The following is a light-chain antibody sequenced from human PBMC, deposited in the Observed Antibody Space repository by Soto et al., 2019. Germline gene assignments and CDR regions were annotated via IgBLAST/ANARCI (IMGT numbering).Light chain of an antibody. V-gene: IGKV1-39*01. CDR3: QRTYNAPFT. J-gene: IGKJ3*01. CDR2: AAS. Sequence: DIQMTQSPSSLSASVGDRVTITCRASQSIRSDLNWYQQKPGKAPNLLIYAASSLQSGVPSRFSGSGSGTDFTLTISSLQPEDFATYYCQRTYNAPFTFGPGTKVELK. CDR1: QSIRSD.